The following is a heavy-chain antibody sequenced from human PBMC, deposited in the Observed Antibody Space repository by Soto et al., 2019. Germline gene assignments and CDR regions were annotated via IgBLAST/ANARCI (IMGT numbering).Heavy chain of an antibody. Sequence: ASVKVSCKVSGYTLTELSMHWVRQAPGKGLEWMGGFDPEDGETIYAQKFQGRVTMTEDTSTDTAYMELSSLRSEDTAVYYCEVLPYYYDSSGYYFDYWGQRTLVTVSS. CDR3: EVLPYYYDSSGYYFDY. CDR1: GYTLTELS. V-gene: IGHV1-24*01. D-gene: IGHD3-22*01. J-gene: IGHJ4*02. CDR2: FDPEDGET.